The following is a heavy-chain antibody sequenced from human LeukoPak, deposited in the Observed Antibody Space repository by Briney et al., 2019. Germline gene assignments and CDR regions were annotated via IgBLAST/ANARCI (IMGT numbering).Heavy chain of an antibody. CDR2: INSDASLT. CDR3: ARDLPGGITIFGG. V-gene: IGHV3-74*01. CDR1: GFTFSSYW. J-gene: IGHJ4*02. Sequence: PGGSLRLSCAASGFTFSSYWMHWVRQAPGKGLVWVSRINSDASLTSYADSVKGRFTISRDNAKNTLYLQMNNLRAEDMAVYYCARDLPGGITIFGGRGQGTLVTVSS. D-gene: IGHD3-3*01.